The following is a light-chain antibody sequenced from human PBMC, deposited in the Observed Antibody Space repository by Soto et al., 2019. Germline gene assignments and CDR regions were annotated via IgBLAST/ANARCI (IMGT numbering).Light chain of an antibody. Sequence: EIVLTQSPATLSLSPGERATLSCRASQSVSTYLAWYQHKPGQAPRLLIYDASTRATDIPARFSGSGSGTDFTPTISSLESEDSAIYYCQQRSNWPSISFGQGTRLEIK. V-gene: IGKV3-11*01. CDR1: QSVSTY. CDR3: QQRSNWPSIS. J-gene: IGKJ5*01. CDR2: DAS.